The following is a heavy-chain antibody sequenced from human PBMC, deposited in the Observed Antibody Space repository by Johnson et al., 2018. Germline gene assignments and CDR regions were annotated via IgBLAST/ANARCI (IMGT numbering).Heavy chain of an antibody. CDR2: INAANGNK. Sequence: QVQLVQSGAEVKKPGASVRVSCKASGYIFTNFAIHWVRQAPGQKLEWMGRINAANGNKRSSQKVQGRVTITRDPSTSRAYMELSSLRSGDTAVYYCAREHETSTSYPLRTFDSWGQGTLVTVSS. J-gene: IGHJ4*02. V-gene: IGHV1-3*01. CDR1: GYIFTNFA. D-gene: IGHD2/OR15-2a*01. CDR3: AREHETSTSYPLRTFDS.